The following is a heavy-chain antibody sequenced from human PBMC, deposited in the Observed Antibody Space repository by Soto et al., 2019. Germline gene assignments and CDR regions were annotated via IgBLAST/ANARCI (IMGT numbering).Heavy chain of an antibody. Sequence: SETLSLTCTVSGGPISSGGYYWSWIRQHPGKGLEWIGYIYYSGSTYYNPSLKSRVTISVDTSKNQFSLKLSSVTAADTAVYYCARIDYDFWSGYDPGRVWWLDPWGQGTLVTVSS. V-gene: IGHV4-31*03. D-gene: IGHD3-3*01. CDR3: ARIDYDFWSGYDPGRVWWLDP. CDR1: GGPISSGGYY. CDR2: IYYSGST. J-gene: IGHJ5*02.